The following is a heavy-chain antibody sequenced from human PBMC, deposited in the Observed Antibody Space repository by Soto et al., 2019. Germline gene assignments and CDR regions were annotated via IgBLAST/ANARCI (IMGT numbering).Heavy chain of an antibody. V-gene: IGHV4-31*03. J-gene: IGHJ5*02. CDR3: AGERSSSWPIGLNWFDP. CDR1: GGSISSGGYY. CDR2: IYYSGST. D-gene: IGHD6-13*01. Sequence: KTSETLSPTCTVSGGSISSGGYYWSWIRQHPGKGLEWIGYIYYSGSTYYNPSLKSRVTISVDTSKNQFSLKLSSVTAADTAVYYCAGERSSSWPIGLNWFDPWGQGTLVTVSS.